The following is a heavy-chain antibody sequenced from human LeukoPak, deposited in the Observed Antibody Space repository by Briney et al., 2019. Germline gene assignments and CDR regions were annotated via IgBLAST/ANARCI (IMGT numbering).Heavy chain of an antibody. J-gene: IGHJ1*01. CDR1: GFTFSSYS. V-gene: IGHV3-21*01. CDR3: ASYYCSGGSCYRYFHH. D-gene: IGHD2-15*01. Sequence: GGSLRLSCAASGFTFSSYSMNWVRQAPGKGLEWVSSIGGSSSYIFYADSLKGRFTISRDNAKNSLYLQMNSLRAEDTAVYYCASYYCSGGSCYRYFHHWGQGTLVTVSS. CDR2: IGGSSSYI.